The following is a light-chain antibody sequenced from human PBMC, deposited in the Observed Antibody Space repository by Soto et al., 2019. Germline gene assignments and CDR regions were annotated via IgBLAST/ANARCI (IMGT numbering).Light chain of an antibody. V-gene: IGKV1-13*02. CDR1: QGISSA. J-gene: IGKJ1*01. CDR2: DAS. Sequence: AIQLTQSPSSLSASVGDRVTITCRASQGISSALAWYQQKPGKAPKLLIYDASSLESGVPSRFSGSGSGTDFTLTISSLQPEDFATYYCQQWKTFGQGTKVEIK. CDR3: QQWKT.